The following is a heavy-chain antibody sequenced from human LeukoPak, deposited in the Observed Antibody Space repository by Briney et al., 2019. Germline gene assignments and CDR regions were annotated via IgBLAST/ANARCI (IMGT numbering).Heavy chain of an antibody. CDR1: GDTVRNDFYY. J-gene: IGHJ4*02. Sequence: SETLSLTCTVSGDTVRNDFYYWGWIRQPPGKGLEWVACLTHAGNTWYNPSLESRLSISVDTSKNQFSLKLPSVTAADTAVYYCARAEWGGIYYFDYWGRGPLVTVS. D-gene: IGHD1-26*01. CDR3: ARAEWGGIYYFDY. V-gene: IGHV4-39*07. CDR2: LTHAGNT.